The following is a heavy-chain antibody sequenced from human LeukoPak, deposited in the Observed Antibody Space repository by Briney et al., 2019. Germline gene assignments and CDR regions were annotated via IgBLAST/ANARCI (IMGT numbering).Heavy chain of an antibody. Sequence: ASVKVSCKASGYTFSGYYMHWVRQAPGQGLEWVGWINPNSGGTNYAQKFQGRVTMTRDTSISTAYMALSRLLSGDTAVYYCARGKTMVYCGGDCYRFDNWGQGTLVTVSS. J-gene: IGHJ4*02. CDR1: GYTFSGYY. V-gene: IGHV1-2*02. CDR2: INPNSGGT. D-gene: IGHD2-21*02. CDR3: ARGKTMVYCGGDCYRFDN.